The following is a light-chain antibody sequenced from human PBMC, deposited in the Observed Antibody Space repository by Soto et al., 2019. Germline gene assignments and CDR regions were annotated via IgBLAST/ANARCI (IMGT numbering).Light chain of an antibody. CDR3: QQYSSLPRT. Sequence: EIVLTQSPATLSLSPGERATLSXXXXQIVSGKYLAWYHQRPGQAPRVLIHSASSRATGIPDRFTGSGSGTDFTLTITRLEPEDFGVYYCQQYSSLPRTFGQGTKVEIK. V-gene: IGKV3-20*01. J-gene: IGKJ1*01. CDR2: SAS. CDR1: QIVSGKY.